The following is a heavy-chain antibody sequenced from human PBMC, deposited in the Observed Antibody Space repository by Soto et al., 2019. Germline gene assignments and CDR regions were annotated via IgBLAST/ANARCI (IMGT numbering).Heavy chain of an antibody. D-gene: IGHD6-13*01. J-gene: IGHJ3*02. Sequence: QVQLVQSGAEVKKPGASVKVSCKASGYTFTSYYMHWVRQAPGQGLEWMGIINPSLGSTRYAQKFQGRVTMTRDTSTSTVYMEVSSLRSEDTAVYYCARDPPAIGAAGLDNAFDIWGQGTMVTVSS. CDR2: INPSLGST. CDR3: ARDPPAIGAAGLDNAFDI. V-gene: IGHV1-46*03. CDR1: GYTFTSYY.